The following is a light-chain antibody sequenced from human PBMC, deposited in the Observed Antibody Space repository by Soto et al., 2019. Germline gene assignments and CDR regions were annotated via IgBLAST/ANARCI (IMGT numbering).Light chain of an antibody. CDR1: QSVSSSS. Sequence: EIVLTQSPGILSLSPGARATLSCRASQSVSSSSLAWYQQKPGQAPRLLIYSTSNRATGIPDRFSGSGSGTDFTLTISRLEPEDFTVYHCQQYGDSPWTFGQGTKVDIK. V-gene: IGKV3-20*01. CDR3: QQYGDSPWT. CDR2: STS. J-gene: IGKJ1*01.